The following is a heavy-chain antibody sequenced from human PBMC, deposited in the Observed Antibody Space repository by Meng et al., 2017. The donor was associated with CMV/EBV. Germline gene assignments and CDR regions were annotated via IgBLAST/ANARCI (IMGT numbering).Heavy chain of an antibody. CDR2: IYYSGST. CDR3: ARSDSSGYYYFDY. Sequence: SETLSLTCTVSGGSISSYYWSWIRQPPGKGLEWIGYIYYSGSTNYNLSLKSRVTISVDTSKNQFSLKLSSVTAADTAVYYCARSDSSGYYYFDYWGQGTLVTVSS. V-gene: IGHV4-59*01. J-gene: IGHJ4*02. D-gene: IGHD3-22*01. CDR1: GGSISSYY.